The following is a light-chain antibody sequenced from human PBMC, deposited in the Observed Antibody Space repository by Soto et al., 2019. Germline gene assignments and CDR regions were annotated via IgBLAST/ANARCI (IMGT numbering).Light chain of an antibody. Sequence: VDRVTLTCRASQNISSRLAWYQQRPGEAPKLLIYDASTLESGVPSRFSGSGSGTDFTLIISSLQPDDFATYYCQQYNTPFTFGDGTKVDIK. CDR2: DAS. V-gene: IGKV1-5*01. CDR1: QNISSR. J-gene: IGKJ4*02. CDR3: QQYNTPFT.